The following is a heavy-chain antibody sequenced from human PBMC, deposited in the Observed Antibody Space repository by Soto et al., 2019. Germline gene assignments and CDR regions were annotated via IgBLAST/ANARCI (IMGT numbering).Heavy chain of an antibody. D-gene: IGHD6-25*01. Sequence: VQLVQSGAEVREPGASVMLSCKTSGYAFTMFYMSWVRQAPGQGLEWMGTINADGGRTNYAQNFQGRLTMSSDTATGTIYMKLSSLKSDDTAVYYCATAMAAADKWDGRFWFDPWGQGALVTVSS. CDR3: ATAMAAADKWDGRFWFDP. CDR2: INADGGRT. V-gene: IGHV1-46*01. CDR1: GYAFTMFY. J-gene: IGHJ5*02.